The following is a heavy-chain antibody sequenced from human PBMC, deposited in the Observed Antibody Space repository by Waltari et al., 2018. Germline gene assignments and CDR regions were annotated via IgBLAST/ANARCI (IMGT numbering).Heavy chain of an antibody. CDR1: GILFTAYA. D-gene: IGHD3-22*01. V-gene: IGHV3-23*01. Sequence: EVPLLVSGGGLVHPGGSLRLSCATSGILFTAYALSWVRQAPGKGLEWVSGISDSGVITKYADSGKGRFTVSRDNSKNTLYLQLNSLRAEDTAVYYCARHLYSIDYLELGNWGQGTLVTVSS. CDR2: ISDSGVIT. J-gene: IGHJ4*02. CDR3: ARHLYSIDYLELGN.